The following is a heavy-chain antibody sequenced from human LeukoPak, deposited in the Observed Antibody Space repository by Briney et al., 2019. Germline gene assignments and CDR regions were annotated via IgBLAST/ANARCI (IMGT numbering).Heavy chain of an antibody. J-gene: IGHJ4*02. CDR3: ARILSGSVRKWPYYYDSSGYQTTTQNFDY. CDR1: GFTFSNYW. Sequence: PGGSLRLSCAASGFTFSNYWMTWVRQAPGKGLEWAGNIKQDGSEKYYMDSMKGRFTISRDNAKNSLYLQMNSLRAEDTAVYYCARILSGSVRKWPYYYDSSGYQTTTQNFDYWGQGTLVTVSS. D-gene: IGHD3-22*01. CDR2: IKQDGSEK. V-gene: IGHV3-7*01.